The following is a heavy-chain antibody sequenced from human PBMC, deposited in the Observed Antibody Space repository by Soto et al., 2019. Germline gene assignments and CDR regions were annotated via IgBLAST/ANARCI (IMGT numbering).Heavy chain of an antibody. D-gene: IGHD2-15*01. CDR2: IYYSGST. J-gene: IGHJ4*02. CDR3: ATDLGGWPDY. Sequence: SETLSLTCTVSGGSVSSGSYYWSWIRQPPGKGLECIGYIYYSGSTNYNPSLKSRVTISVDTSKNQFSLKLSSVTAADTAVYYCATDLGGWPDYWGQGTLVSVS. CDR1: GGSVSSGSYY. V-gene: IGHV4-61*01.